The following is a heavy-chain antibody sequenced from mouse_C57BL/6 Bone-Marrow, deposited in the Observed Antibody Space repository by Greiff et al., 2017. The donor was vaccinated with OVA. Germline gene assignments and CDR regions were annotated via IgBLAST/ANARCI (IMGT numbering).Heavy chain of an antibody. CDR2: ICSGGST. J-gene: IGHJ2*01. V-gene: IGHV2-4*01. D-gene: IGHD2-12*01. CDR1: GFSLTSYG. Sequence: QVQLQQSGPGLVQPSQSLSITCTVSGFSLTSYGVYWVRQPPGKGLEWLGVICSGGSTDYNAAFISRLSISKDNSKSQVFFKMNRLRADDTAIYYCAKNDDVGYFDYWGQGTTLTVSS. CDR3: AKNDDVGYFDY.